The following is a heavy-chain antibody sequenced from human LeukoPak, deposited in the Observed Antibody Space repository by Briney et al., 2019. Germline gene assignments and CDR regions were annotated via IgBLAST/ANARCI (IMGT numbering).Heavy chain of an antibody. Sequence: GGSLRLSCAASGFTFDDYAIHWVRQAPGKGLEWVSGISWNSGSIGYADSVKGRFTISRDNAKNSLYLQMNSLRAEDMALYYCLGAFDFWGQGTMVTVSS. CDR2: ISWNSGSI. J-gene: IGHJ3*01. CDR1: GFTFDDYA. V-gene: IGHV3-9*03. CDR3: LGAFDF.